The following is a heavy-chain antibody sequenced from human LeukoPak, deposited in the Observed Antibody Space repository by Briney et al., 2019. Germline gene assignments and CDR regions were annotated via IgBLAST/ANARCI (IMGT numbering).Heavy chain of an antibody. J-gene: IGHJ4*02. CDR1: GGSISSSSYY. CDR3: AINASGEGYSSGCN. V-gene: IGHV4-39*01. CDR2: IYYSGST. D-gene: IGHD5-24*01. Sequence: SETLSLTCTVSGGSISSSSYYWGWIRPPPGKGLEWFGSIYYSGSTYYNPSLKSLVTISVDTYKTQFSLKQSSGTAAHAAAYYCAINASGEGYSSGCNWGERTLVTASS.